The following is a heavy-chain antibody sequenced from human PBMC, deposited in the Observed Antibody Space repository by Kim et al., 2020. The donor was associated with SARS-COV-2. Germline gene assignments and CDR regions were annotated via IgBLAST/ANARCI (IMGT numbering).Heavy chain of an antibody. CDR1: GFTFSEYG. D-gene: IGHD3-16*02. V-gene: IGHV3-30*02. J-gene: IGHJ4*01. CDR3: PSVLIVAYSHTSDY. Sequence: GGSLRLSCVASGFTFSEYGMPWVRQAPGKGLEWVAFIWFDGNNKYSADSVKARFPISPANSNNTLFLQINSLRPPDPPLYYCPSVLIVAYSHTSDY. CDR2: IWFDGNNK.